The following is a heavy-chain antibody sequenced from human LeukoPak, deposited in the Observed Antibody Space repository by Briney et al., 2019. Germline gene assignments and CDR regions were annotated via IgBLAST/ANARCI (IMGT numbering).Heavy chain of an antibody. J-gene: IGHJ4*02. CDR1: GFTFSSYG. Sequence: GGSLRLSCAASGFTFSSYGMHWVRQAPGKGLEWVAVISYDGSNKYYADSVKGRFTISRDNSKNTLYLQMNSLRVEDTAVYYCARDSLYDILTGYSPFDYWGQGTLVTVSS. V-gene: IGHV3-30*03. CDR3: ARDSLYDILTGYSPFDY. CDR2: ISYDGSNK. D-gene: IGHD3-9*01.